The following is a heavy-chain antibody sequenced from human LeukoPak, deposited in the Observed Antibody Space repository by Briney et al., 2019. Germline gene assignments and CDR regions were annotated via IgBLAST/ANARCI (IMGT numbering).Heavy chain of an antibody. D-gene: IGHD3-9*01. V-gene: IGHV4-61*01. J-gene: IGHJ4*02. CDR2: IYYSGST. Sequence: PSETLSLTCIVSGGSVSSGSYYWSWIRQPPGKGLEWIGYIYYSGSTNYNPSLKSRVTISVDTSKNQFSLKLSSVTAADTAVYYCARLPYYDILTGYIDYWGQGTLVTVSS. CDR1: GGSVSSGSYY. CDR3: ARLPYYDILTGYIDY.